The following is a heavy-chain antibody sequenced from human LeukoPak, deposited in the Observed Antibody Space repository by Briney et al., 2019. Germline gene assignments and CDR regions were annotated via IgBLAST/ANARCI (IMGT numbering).Heavy chain of an antibody. V-gene: IGHV3-21*01. CDR1: GFTFSSYS. CDR2: ISNSSSYI. D-gene: IGHD6-19*01. CDR3: ARVRAVAAPFDY. Sequence: GGSLRLSCAASGFTFSSYSMNWVRQAPGKGLEWVSSISNSSSYIYYADSVKGRFTISRDNAKNSLYLQMNSLRAEDTAVYYCARVRAVAAPFDYWGQGTLVTVSS. J-gene: IGHJ4*02.